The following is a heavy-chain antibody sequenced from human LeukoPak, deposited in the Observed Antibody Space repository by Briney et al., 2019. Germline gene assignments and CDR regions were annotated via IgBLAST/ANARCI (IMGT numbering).Heavy chain of an antibody. CDR3: ARVRGYYFDY. CDR1: GYSFTTYW. Sequence: GESLEISFKGSGYSFTTYWIIWGRQMPGKGGEWMGRIDPSDSYTNYSPSFQGRVTISIDKSISTAYLQSSSLKASDTAMYYCARVRGYYFDYWGQGTLVTVSS. V-gene: IGHV5-10-1*01. CDR2: IDPSDSYT. D-gene: IGHD3-10*01. J-gene: IGHJ4*02.